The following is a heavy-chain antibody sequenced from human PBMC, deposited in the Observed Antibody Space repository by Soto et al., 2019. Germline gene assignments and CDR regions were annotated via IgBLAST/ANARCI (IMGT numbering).Heavy chain of an antibody. CDR3: ARITRYYYYGMDV. J-gene: IGHJ6*02. V-gene: IGHV2-26*01. CDR2: IFSNDEK. CDR1: RLSLSTLGMG. Sequence: ASGRTLVNPTQTLKRTCTFSRLSLSTLGMGVGWIRQPPGKALEWLAHIFSNDEKSYSTSLKSRLTISKDTSKSQVVLTMTNMDPVDTATYYCARITRYYYYGMDVWGQGTTVTVSS.